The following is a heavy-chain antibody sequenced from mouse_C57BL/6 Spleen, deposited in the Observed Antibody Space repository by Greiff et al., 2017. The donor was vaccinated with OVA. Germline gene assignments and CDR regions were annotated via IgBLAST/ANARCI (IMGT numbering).Heavy chain of an antibody. V-gene: IGHV1-42*01. CDR3: ARTVGAMDY. J-gene: IGHJ4*01. D-gene: IGHD1-1*01. Sequence: EVQLQQSGPELVKPGASVKISCKASSYSFTGYYMNWVKQSPEKSLEWIGEINPSTGGTTYNQKFKAKATLTVDKSSSTAYMQLKSLTSEDSAVYYCARTVGAMDYWGQGTSVTVSS. CDR1: SYSFTGYY. CDR2: INPSTGGT.